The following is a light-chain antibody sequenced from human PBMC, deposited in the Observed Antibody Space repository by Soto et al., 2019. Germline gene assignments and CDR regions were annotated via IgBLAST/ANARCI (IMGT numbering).Light chain of an antibody. V-gene: IGKV3-11*01. CDR1: QSVRNN. Sequence: EIVMTQSPATLSVSPGERVTLFCRASQSVRNNLAWFQQKPGQAPRLLIYDVSTRATGIPASFSGSGSGTESTLTISSLDPEDFAVYYCQQRGNWPISFGQGTRLEI. CDR2: DVS. J-gene: IGKJ5*01. CDR3: QQRGNWPIS.